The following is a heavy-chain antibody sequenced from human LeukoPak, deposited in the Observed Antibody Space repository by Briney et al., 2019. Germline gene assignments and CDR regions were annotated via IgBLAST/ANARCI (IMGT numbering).Heavy chain of an antibody. V-gene: IGHV3-23*01. Sequence: GGSLRLSCVASRFTFNTYAVNWVRQAPGKGLEWVSAISSNGDFTYYADSVRGRFTISRDNSKNTLYLQMNSLRAEDTAVYYCAKSPETVRYPYWGQGTLVTVSS. CDR3: AKSPETVRYPY. D-gene: IGHD4-4*01. J-gene: IGHJ4*02. CDR2: ISSNGDFT. CDR1: RFTFNTYA.